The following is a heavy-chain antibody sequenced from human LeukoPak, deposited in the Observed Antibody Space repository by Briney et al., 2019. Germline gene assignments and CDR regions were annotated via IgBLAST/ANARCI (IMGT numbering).Heavy chain of an antibody. V-gene: IGHV3-66*02. Sequence: PGGSLRLSCVASGSTVSSNYMSWVRPAPGKGLEWVSLIYSGGSTYYADSVKGRFTFSRDNSKNTLYLQMNSLRAEDTAVYYCARSLSAFDIWGQGTMVTVSS. CDR3: ARSLSAFDI. CDR1: GSTVSSNY. CDR2: IYSGGST. J-gene: IGHJ3*02.